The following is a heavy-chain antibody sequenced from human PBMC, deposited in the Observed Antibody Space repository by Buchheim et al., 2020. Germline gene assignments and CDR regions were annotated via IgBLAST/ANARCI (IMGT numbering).Heavy chain of an antibody. J-gene: IGHJ5*01. CDR2: IYHTGST. V-gene: IGHV4-4*02. D-gene: IGHD2-2*01. CDR3: ARDPSSSATFDS. Sequence: QVQLQESGPGLVKPSGTLSLTCAVSGGSITSSHWWTWVRQPPGKGLEWIGEIYHTGSTNYRPSLASRVTILVDRSKNQFSLTLRSVTAADTGFYYCARDPSSSATFDSWGQETL. CDR1: GGSITSSHW.